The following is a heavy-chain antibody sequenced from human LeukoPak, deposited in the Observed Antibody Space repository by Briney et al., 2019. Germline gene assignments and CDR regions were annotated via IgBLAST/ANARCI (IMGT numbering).Heavy chain of an antibody. D-gene: IGHD3-10*01. CDR1: GGSISSGGYY. J-gene: IGHJ5*02. V-gene: IGHV4-31*03. CDR2: IYYSGST. CDR3: ARDQRRTLDYYGSGSYLSQFDP. Sequence: SETLSLTCTVSGGSISSGGYYWRWIRQHPGKGLEWIGYIYYSGSTYYNPSLKSRVTISVDTSKNQFSLKLSSVTAADTAVYYCARDQRRTLDYYGSGSYLSQFDPWGQGTLVTVSS.